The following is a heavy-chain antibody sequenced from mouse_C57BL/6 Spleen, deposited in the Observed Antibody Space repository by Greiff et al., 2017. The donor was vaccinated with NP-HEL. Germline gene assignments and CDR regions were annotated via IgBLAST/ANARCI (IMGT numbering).Heavy chain of an antibody. Sequence: QVQLQQPGAELVKPGASVKLSCKASGYTFTSYWMHWVKQRPGQGLEWIGMIHPNSGSTNYNEKFKSKATLTVDKSSSTAYMQLSSLTSEDSAVYYCARGGHGSSDFWYFDVWGTGTTVTVSS. CDR3: ARGGHGSSDFWYFDV. V-gene: IGHV1-64*01. CDR2: IHPNSGST. D-gene: IGHD1-1*01. J-gene: IGHJ1*03. CDR1: GYTFTSYW.